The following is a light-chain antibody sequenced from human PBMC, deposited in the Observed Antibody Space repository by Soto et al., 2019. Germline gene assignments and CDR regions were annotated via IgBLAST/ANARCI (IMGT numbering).Light chain of an antibody. CDR1: QSLLHSNGYNY. J-gene: IGKJ3*01. V-gene: IGKV2-28*01. CDR2: LGS. Sequence: DIVMTQSPLSLPVTPGEPASISCRSSQSLLHSNGYNYLGWYLQKPGQSPQLLIYLGSNRASGVXDXSSGSGSGTDFTLKISGVEAEDVGVYYCMQVLQNPVTFGPGTKVDIK. CDR3: MQVLQNPVT.